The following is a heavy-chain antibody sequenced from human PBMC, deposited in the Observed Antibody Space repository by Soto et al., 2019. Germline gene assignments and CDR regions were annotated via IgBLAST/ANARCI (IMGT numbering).Heavy chain of an antibody. J-gene: IGHJ6*02. CDR2: IYPGDSDT. V-gene: IGHV5-51*01. Sequence: PGESLKISCMGFGYSFTSYWIGWVRQMPGKGLEWMGIIYPGDSDTRYSPSFQGQVTISADKSISTAYLQWSSQKATDPAMYYYSRKVGYSYGYYYYGMAVWGQGTTFTVSS. CDR3: SRKVGYSYGYYYYGMAV. CDR1: GYSFTSYW. D-gene: IGHD5-18*01.